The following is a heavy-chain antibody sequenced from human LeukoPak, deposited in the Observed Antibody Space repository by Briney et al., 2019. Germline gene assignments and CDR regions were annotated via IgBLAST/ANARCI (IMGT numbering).Heavy chain of an antibody. CDR2: IYTSGST. Sequence: SETLSLTCAVSGRSSSNYYWSWIRQPAGKGLEWIGRIYTSGSTNYNPSLKSRVTMSVDTSNNHFSLKLSSVTAADTAVYYCAREARGQGLINYGGQGPLVTVSS. D-gene: IGHD3-16*01. CDR3: AREARGQGLINY. CDR1: GRSSSNYY. J-gene: IGHJ4*02. V-gene: IGHV4-4*07.